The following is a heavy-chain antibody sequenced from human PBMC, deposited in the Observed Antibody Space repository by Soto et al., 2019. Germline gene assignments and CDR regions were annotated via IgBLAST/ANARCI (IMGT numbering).Heavy chain of an antibody. CDR3: AKVANPGIAAAGTFYFDY. D-gene: IGHD6-13*01. CDR1: GFTFSSYA. J-gene: IGHJ4*02. CDR2: ISGSGGST. V-gene: IGHV3-23*01. Sequence: EVQLLESGGGLVQPGGSLRLSCAASGFTFSSYAMSWVRQAPGKGLEWVSAISGSGGSTYYADSVKGRFTISRDNSKNTLYLQMNSLRAEDTAVYYCAKVANPGIAAAGTFYFDYWGQGTLVTVSS.